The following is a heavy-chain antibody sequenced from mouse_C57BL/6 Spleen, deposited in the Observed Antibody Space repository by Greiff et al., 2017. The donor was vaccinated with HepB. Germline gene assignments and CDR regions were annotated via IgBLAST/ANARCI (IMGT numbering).Heavy chain of an antibody. CDR1: GFTFSDYG. V-gene: IGHV5-17*01. CDR2: ISSGSSTI. CDR3: ARIQEDYYAMDY. Sequence: EVHLVESGGGLVKPGGSLKLSCAASGFTFSDYGMHWVRQAPEKGLEWVAYISSGSSTIYYADTVKGRFTISRDNAKNTLFLQITSLRSEDTAMYYCARIQEDYYAMDYWGQGTSVTVSS. J-gene: IGHJ4*01.